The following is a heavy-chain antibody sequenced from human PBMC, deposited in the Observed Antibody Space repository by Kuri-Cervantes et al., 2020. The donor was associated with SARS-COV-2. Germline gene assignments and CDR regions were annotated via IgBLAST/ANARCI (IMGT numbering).Heavy chain of an antibody. CDR1: GFTFSSFT. Sequence: GGSLRLSCVASGFTFSSFTMIWVRQSPGNGLEWVSSISSSSSYIHYADSVKGRFTISRDNAKNSLYLQMNSLRAEDTAVYYCARDLYCSGGSCYSLGFDYWGQGTRGTVSS. D-gene: IGHD2-15*01. J-gene: IGHJ4*02. CDR2: ISSSSSYI. V-gene: IGHV3-21*01. CDR3: ARDLYCSGGSCYSLGFDY.